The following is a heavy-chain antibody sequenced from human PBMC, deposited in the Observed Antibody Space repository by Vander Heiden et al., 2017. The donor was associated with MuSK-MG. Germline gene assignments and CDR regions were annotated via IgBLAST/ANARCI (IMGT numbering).Heavy chain of an antibody. CDR3: AREPASTGKFDY. V-gene: IGHV1-46*01. D-gene: IGHD1-1*01. CDR2: INPSGSDT. Sequence: QVQLVQSGAEVKKPGASVKVSCKPSGNTFSNCYVHWVRQAPGQGLEWMGTINPSGSDTSYTQKFQGRLTMTRDTSTSTVYMELSSLRSEDTAVYYCAREPASTGKFDYWGQGTLVTVSS. J-gene: IGHJ4*02. CDR1: GNTFSNCY.